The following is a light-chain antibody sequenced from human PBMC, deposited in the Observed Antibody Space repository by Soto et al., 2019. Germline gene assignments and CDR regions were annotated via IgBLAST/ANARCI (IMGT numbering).Light chain of an antibody. Sequence: EIVMTQSPAALSVSPGERATLSCRASQSVSSSYLAWYQQKPGQAPRLLIYGASTRATAIPARFSGSGSGTEFTLTINSLQSEDFAVYYCQQYNNWPPTFGQGTKVDIK. V-gene: IGKV3-15*01. CDR1: QSVSSSY. CDR3: QQYNNWPPT. CDR2: GAS. J-gene: IGKJ1*01.